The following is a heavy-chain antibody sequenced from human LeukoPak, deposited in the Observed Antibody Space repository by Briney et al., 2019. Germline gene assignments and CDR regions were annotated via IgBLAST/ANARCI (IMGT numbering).Heavy chain of an antibody. CDR2: IYPGDSDT. Sequence: GESLKISCQGSGYSFTSYWIGWVRQMPGKGLEWMGIIYPGDSDTRHSPSFQGQVTISADKSISTAYLQWSSLKASDTAMYYCARRSAASAFDIWGQGTMVTVSS. V-gene: IGHV5-51*01. J-gene: IGHJ3*02. CDR3: ARRSAASAFDI. D-gene: IGHD2-2*01. CDR1: GYSFTSYW.